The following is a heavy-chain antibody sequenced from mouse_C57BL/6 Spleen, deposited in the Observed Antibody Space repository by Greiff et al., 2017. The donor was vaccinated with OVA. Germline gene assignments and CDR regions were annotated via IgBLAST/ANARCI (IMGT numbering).Heavy chain of an antibody. CDR1: GYTFTDYN. CDR3: ARGVSYYYDSSSYAMDY. V-gene: IGHV1-22*01. J-gene: IGHJ4*01. CDR2: INPNNGGT. D-gene: IGHD1-1*01. Sequence: VQLQQSGPELVKPGASVKMSCKASGYTFTDYNMHWVKQSHGKSLEWIGYINPNNGGTSYNQKFKGKATLTVNKSSSTAYMELRSLTSEDSAVYYCARGVSYYYDSSSYAMDYWGQGTSVTVSS.